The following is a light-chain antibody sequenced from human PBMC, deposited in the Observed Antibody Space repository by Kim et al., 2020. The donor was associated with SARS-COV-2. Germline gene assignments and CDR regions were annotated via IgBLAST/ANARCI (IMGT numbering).Light chain of an antibody. Sequence: ALGPTVRITCQGDSLRNYYAAWYHQKPRQAPVRVIHGENDRPSGIPDRFSGSNSGDTASLTITGAQAEDEGDYYCNSRDTSGYRLLFGGGTQLTVL. CDR3: NSRDTSGYRLL. CDR1: SLRNYY. V-gene: IGLV3-19*01. CDR2: GEN. J-gene: IGLJ2*01.